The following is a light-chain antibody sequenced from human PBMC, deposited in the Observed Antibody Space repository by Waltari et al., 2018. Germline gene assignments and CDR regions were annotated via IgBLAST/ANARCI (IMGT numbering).Light chain of an antibody. Sequence: QSVLTQPPSASGTPGPRLTVSCSGSSSNIGSNTVNWYQQVPGTAPKLLIYSNNQRPSGVPDRFSGSKSGTSASLAISGLQSEDEADYYCVAWDDSLIGWVFGGGTKLTVL. CDR2: SNN. V-gene: IGLV1-44*01. CDR3: VAWDDSLIGWV. CDR1: SSNIGSNT. J-gene: IGLJ3*02.